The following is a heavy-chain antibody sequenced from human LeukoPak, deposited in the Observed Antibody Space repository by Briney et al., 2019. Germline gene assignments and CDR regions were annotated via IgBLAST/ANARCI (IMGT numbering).Heavy chain of an antibody. Sequence: GGSLRLSCAASGFTLTSFSMSWVRQAPGKGLEWVPGIGGSGGRTYYRDSVKGRFTISRDISKNTLYLQMNSLRAEDTAVYYCAKERSGGWPFDYWGQGTLVTVSS. CDR1: GFTLTSFS. D-gene: IGHD6-19*01. V-gene: IGHV3-23*01. J-gene: IGHJ4*02. CDR3: AKERSGGWPFDY. CDR2: IGGSGGRT.